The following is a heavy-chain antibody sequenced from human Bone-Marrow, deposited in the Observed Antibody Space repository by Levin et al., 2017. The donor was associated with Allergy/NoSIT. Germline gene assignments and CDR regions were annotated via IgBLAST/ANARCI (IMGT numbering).Heavy chain of an antibody. Sequence: SVKVSCTFSGGTISGHAISWVRQAPGQGLEWLGGVIPRYSSTKYAHKFQGRVTITADKSANIAYMELSSLKSDDSAVYYCAREKGSPDWYLDLWGRGTLITVSS. V-gene: IGHV1-69*06. CDR3: AREKGSPDWYLDL. CDR2: VIPRYSST. J-gene: IGHJ2*01. CDR1: GGTISGHA. D-gene: IGHD1-14*01.